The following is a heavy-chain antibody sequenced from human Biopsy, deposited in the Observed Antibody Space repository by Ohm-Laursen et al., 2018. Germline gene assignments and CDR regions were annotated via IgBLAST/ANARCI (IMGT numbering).Heavy chain of an antibody. CDR2: FAAENGKT. CDR3: AADINVWNVNY. V-gene: IGHV1-24*01. D-gene: IGHD1-1*01. Sequence: VSCNASCTIITALFMHLLRAAAGRGLGWMGIFAAENGKTIYDQEFESRITMTEDTSTKTAYMELSSMRSEEAAVYYCAADINVWNVNYWGQGTQVTVSS. J-gene: IGHJ4*02. CDR1: CTIITALF.